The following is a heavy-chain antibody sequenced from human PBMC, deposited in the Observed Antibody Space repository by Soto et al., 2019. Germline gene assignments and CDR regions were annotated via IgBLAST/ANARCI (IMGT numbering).Heavy chain of an antibody. Sequence: ASVKVSCKASGYTFTGYYMHWVRQAPGQGLEWMGWINPNSGGTNYAQKFQGWVTMTRDTSISTAYMELSRLRSDDTAVYYGARVRMGYYTGALSYWGQGTLVTVSS. J-gene: IGHJ4*02. CDR2: INPNSGGT. D-gene: IGHD7-27*01. CDR3: ARVRMGYYTGALSY. V-gene: IGHV1-2*04. CDR1: GYTFTGYY.